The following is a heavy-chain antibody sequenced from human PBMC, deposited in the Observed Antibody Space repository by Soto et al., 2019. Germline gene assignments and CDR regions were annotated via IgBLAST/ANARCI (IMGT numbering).Heavy chain of an antibody. CDR3: AAEGGATPSDS. CDR1: GGTFSSYT. CDR2: IIPILGIA. D-gene: IGHD5-12*01. V-gene: IGHV1-69*02. Sequence: QVQLVQSGAEVKKPGSSVKVSCKASGGTFSSYTISWVRQAPGQGLEWMGRIIPILGIANYAQKFQGRVTTTADKSTSTAYMELSSLRSEDTAVYFRAAEGGATPSDSWGQGTLVTVSS. J-gene: IGHJ4*02.